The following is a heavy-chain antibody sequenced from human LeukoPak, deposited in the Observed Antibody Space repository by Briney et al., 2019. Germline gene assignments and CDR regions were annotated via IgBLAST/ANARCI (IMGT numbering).Heavy chain of an antibody. V-gene: IGHV3-53*01. D-gene: IGHD6-19*01. J-gene: IGHJ4*01. CDR1: GFTVSSNY. Sequence: GGPLRLSCAASGFTVSSNYMSWVRQAPGKGLEWVSVIYSGGSTYYADSVKGRFTISRHNSKNTLYLQMNSLRAEDTAVYYCAKGIYSSGWSYFDYWGHGTLVTVFS. CDR2: IYSGGST. CDR3: AKGIYSSGWSYFDY.